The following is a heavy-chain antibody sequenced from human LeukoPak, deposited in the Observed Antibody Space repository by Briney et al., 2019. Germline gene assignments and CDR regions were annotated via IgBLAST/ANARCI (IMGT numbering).Heavy chain of an antibody. J-gene: IGHJ4*02. CDR1: GFTFSDYY. CDR3: ARRCGSGGSCHSFDY. Sequence: GGSLRLSCAASGFTFSDYYMSWIRQAPGKGLEWVSYISSSGSTIYYADSVKGRFTISRDNSKNTLYLQMNSLRAEDTAVYYCARRCGSGGSCHSFDYWGQGTLVTVSS. D-gene: IGHD2-15*01. CDR2: ISSSGSTI. V-gene: IGHV3-11*01.